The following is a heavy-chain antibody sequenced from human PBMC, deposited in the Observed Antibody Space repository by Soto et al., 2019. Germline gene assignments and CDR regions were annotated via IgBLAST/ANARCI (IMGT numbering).Heavy chain of an antibody. Sequence: GGSLRLSCAASGFTFSSYWMSWVRQAPGKGLEWVANIKQDGSEKYDVDSVKGRFTIAIDNAKNSLYLQMNSLRAEDTAVYYCAREEWDTHIYYYYGMDVWGQGTTVTVYS. CDR2: IKQDGSEK. CDR3: AREEWDTHIYYYYGMDV. CDR1: GFTFSSYW. V-gene: IGHV3-7*03. D-gene: IGHD1-26*01. J-gene: IGHJ6*02.